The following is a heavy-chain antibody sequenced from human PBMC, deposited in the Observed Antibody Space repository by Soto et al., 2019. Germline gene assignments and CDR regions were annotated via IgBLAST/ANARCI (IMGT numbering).Heavy chain of an antibody. V-gene: IGHV3-30*18. CDR3: AKSVHKWNDGFFDD. CDR1: GFTFSSYG. Sequence: PGGSLRLSCAASGFTFSSYGMHWFRQAPGKGLEWVAIISYDEINKYYADSVKGRFTISRDNSKHTLYLQMNSLRAEDTAVYYSAKSVHKWNDGFFDDRGEGTLVRVAS. J-gene: IGHJ4*02. D-gene: IGHD1-1*01. CDR2: ISYDEINK.